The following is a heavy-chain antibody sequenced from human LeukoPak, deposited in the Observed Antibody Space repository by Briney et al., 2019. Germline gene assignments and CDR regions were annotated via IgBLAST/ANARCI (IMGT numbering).Heavy chain of an antibody. Sequence: ASVKVSCKASGYTFTGYYMHWVRQAPGQGLEWMGWMNPNSGNTGYAQKFQGRVTMTRNTSISTAYMELSSLRSEDTAVYYCARDWGGSANWFDPWGQGTLVTVSS. J-gene: IGHJ5*02. D-gene: IGHD2-15*01. V-gene: IGHV1-8*02. CDR1: GYTFTGYY. CDR2: MNPNSGNT. CDR3: ARDWGGSANWFDP.